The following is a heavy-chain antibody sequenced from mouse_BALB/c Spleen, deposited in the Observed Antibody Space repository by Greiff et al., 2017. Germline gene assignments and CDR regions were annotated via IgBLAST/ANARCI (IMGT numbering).Heavy chain of an antibody. Sequence: QVQLQQSGAELVMPGASVKMSCKASGYTFTDYWMHWVKQRPGQGLEWIGAIDTSDSYTSYNQKFKGKATLTVDESSSTAYMQLSSLTSEDSAVYYCARGGYYGSSPAWFAYWGQGTLVTVSA. J-gene: IGHJ3*01. D-gene: IGHD1-1*01. CDR3: ARGGYYGSSPAWFAY. CDR2: IDTSDSYT. CDR1: GYTFTDYW. V-gene: IGHV1-69*01.